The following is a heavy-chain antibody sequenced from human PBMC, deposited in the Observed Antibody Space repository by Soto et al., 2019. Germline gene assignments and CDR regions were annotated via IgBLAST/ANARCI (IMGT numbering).Heavy chain of an antibody. CDR1: GFTVSFSY. Sequence: PGGSLRLSCAASGFTVSFSYMSWVRQAPGKGLEWVSVIDSGGSTYYADSVKGRFTISRDNSKNMLYLQMNSVRAEDTAVFYCARAVMQRRLRFDLWGRGTLVTVSS. CDR3: ARAVMQRRLRFDL. CDR2: IDSGGST. V-gene: IGHV3-53*01. D-gene: IGHD3-16*01. J-gene: IGHJ2*01.